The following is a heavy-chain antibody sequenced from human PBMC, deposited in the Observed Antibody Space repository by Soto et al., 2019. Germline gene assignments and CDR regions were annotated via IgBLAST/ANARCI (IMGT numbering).Heavy chain of an antibody. CDR3: ARDPGGATGFDP. CDR1: GYSFTVYG. V-gene: IGHV1-18*01. CDR2: MSTYTGYT. Sequence: QVRLVQSGAEVKRPGASVKVSCKTYGYSFTVYGISWVRQAPGQGLVWMGWMSTYTGYTNYARKFRGRVTMTTDISASTASMELRSLTSDDTAVYYCARDPGGATGFDPWGQGTPVIVST. D-gene: IGHD3-10*01. J-gene: IGHJ5*02.